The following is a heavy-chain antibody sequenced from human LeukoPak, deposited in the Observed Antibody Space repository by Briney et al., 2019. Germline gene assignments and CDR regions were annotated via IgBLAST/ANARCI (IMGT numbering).Heavy chain of an antibody. J-gene: IGHJ3*02. CDR3: AREGEGEAFDI. CDR2: IYYSGST. Sequence: SETLSLTCAVYGGSFSGYYWSWIRQPPGKGLEWIGYIYYSGSTNYNPSLKSRVTISVDTSKNQFSLKLSSVTAADTAVYYCAREGEGEAFDIWGQGTMVTVSS. D-gene: IGHD3-10*01. V-gene: IGHV4-59*01. CDR1: GGSFSGYY.